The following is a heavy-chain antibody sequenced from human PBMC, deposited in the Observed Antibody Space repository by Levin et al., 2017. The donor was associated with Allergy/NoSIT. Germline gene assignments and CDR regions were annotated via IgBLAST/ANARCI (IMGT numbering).Heavy chain of an antibody. CDR3: ARKRGYSYGPLDY. D-gene: IGHD5-18*01. J-gene: IGHJ4*02. CDR2: IKQDGGET. Sequence: RSSETLSLTCAASGFTFSNYWMSWVRQAPGKGLEWVANIKQDGGETYYVDSVKGRFTISRDNAKNSLYLQMNSLRAEDSAVYYCARKRGYSYGPLDYWGQGTLVTVSS. CDR1: GFTFSNYW. V-gene: IGHV3-7*04.